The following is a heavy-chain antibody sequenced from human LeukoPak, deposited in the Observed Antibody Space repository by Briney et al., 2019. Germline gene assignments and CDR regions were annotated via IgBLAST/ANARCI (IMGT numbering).Heavy chain of an antibody. Sequence: ASVKVSCKASGYTFTNYDISWVRQAPGQGLEWMGWISAYNGNINYAQNFQGRVTMTTDTSTNTAYMELRSLRSDDTAVYYCARGRYCSSTSCSPSFYFDFWGQGTLVTVSS. J-gene: IGHJ4*02. CDR3: ARGRYCSSTSCSPSFYFDF. CDR1: GYTFTNYD. D-gene: IGHD2-2*01. V-gene: IGHV1-18*01. CDR2: ISAYNGNI.